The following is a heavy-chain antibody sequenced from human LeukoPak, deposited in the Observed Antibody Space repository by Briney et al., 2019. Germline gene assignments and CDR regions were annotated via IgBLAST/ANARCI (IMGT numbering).Heavy chain of an antibody. V-gene: IGHV3-23*02. Sequence: GGSLRLSCAVSGFTFSGHGMHWVRQVPGKGLEWVASISGGGSDTYNEDAVKGRFTISRDNYKSTLSLQMNSLRAEDTAVYYCAKGGAYGSGSYCDYWGQGTLVTVSS. CDR3: AKGGAYGSGSYCDY. CDR2: ISGGGSDT. J-gene: IGHJ4*02. D-gene: IGHD3-10*01. CDR1: GFTFSGHG.